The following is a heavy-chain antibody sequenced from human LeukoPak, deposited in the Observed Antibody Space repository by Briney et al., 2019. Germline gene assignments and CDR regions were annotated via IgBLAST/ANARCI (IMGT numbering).Heavy chain of an antibody. Sequence: GGSLRLSCDASGFNFRKYGMTWVRQAPGKGLEWVSSITVDGEDTFYADSVKGRFTISRDNSKNTLYLQMNSLRAEDTAVYYCAKDRSGYDSSGYYRPTFDYWGQGTLVTVSS. V-gene: IGHV3-23*01. J-gene: IGHJ4*02. D-gene: IGHD3-22*01. CDR1: GFNFRKYG. CDR3: AKDRSGYDSSGYYRPTFDY. CDR2: ITVDGEDT.